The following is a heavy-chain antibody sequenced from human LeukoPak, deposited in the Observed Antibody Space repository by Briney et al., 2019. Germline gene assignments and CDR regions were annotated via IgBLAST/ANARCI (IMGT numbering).Heavy chain of an antibody. CDR1: GGTFSSYA. J-gene: IGHJ3*02. CDR2: IIPIFGTA. D-gene: IGHD5-24*01. CDR3: ARANPEMATITGAFDI. V-gene: IGHV1-69*01. Sequence: PEASVKVSCKASGGTFSSYAISWVRQAPGQGLEWMGGIIPIFGTANYAQKFQGRVTITADESTSTAYMELSSLRSEDTAVYYCARANPEMATITGAFDIWGQGTMVTVSS.